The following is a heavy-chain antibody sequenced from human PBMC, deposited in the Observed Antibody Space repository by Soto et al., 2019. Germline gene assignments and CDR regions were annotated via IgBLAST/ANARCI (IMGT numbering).Heavy chain of an antibody. V-gene: IGHV3-21*01. CDR1: GFTFSSYS. D-gene: IGHD3-3*01. Sequence: PGGSLRLSCAASGFTFSSYSMNWVRQAPGKGLESVSSISSSSSYIYYADSVKGRFTISRDNAKNSLYLQMNSLSDEDRGVYYCAGVGRRGYQVQYYYYGMAVWGQGNTVTV. CDR3: AGVGRRGYQVQYYYYGMAV. CDR2: ISSSSSYI. J-gene: IGHJ6*01.